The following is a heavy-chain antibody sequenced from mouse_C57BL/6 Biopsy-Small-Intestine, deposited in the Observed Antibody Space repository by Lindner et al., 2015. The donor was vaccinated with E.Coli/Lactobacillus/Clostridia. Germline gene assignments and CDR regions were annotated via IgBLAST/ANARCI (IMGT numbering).Heavy chain of an antibody. Sequence: VQLQESWGGLVKPGGSRKLSCAASGFTFSDYGMHWVRQAPEKGLEWVAYISRDSSTIYYADRVKGRFTISRDNARNTLFLQMTSLRSEDTAMYYCVRGINWDQFDYWGQGTTLTVSS. CDR2: ISRDSSTI. J-gene: IGHJ2*01. V-gene: IGHV5-17*01. D-gene: IGHD4-1*01. CDR3: VRGINWDQFDY. CDR1: GFTFSDYG.